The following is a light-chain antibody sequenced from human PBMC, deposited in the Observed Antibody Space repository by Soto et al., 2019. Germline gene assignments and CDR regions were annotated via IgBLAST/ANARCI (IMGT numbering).Light chain of an antibody. CDR3: SSYTSSSTS. J-gene: IGLJ1*01. CDR2: DVS. Sequence: QSVLTQPAPVSGSPGQSITISCTGTSSDVGGYNYVSWYQQHPGKAPKLMIYDVSNRPSGVSNRFSGSKSGNTAPLTISGLQAEDEADYYCSSYTSSSTSFGTGTKAPS. CDR1: SSDVGGYNY. V-gene: IGLV2-14*01.